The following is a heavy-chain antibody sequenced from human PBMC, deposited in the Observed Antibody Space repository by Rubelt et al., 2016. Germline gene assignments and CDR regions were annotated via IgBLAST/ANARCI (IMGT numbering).Heavy chain of an antibody. Sequence: VQLVESGGGVVQPGRSLRLSCAASGFTFSSYAMHWVRQAPGKGLEWVSAISGSGDSTYYADSVKGRFTLARDNSKNTLYLQMNSLRGADTAVSYWAKDHDYGDRGFSWGQGTLVTVSS. J-gene: IGHJ4*02. CDR3: AKDHDYGDRGFS. V-gene: IGHV3-23*04. CDR2: ISGSGDST. D-gene: IGHD4-17*01. CDR1: GFTFSSYA.